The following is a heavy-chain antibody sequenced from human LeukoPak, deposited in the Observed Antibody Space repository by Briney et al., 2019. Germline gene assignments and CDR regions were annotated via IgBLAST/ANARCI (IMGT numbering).Heavy chain of an antibody. Sequence: PGGSLRLPCAASGFTFSDYYMSWIRQAPGKGLEWVSYISSSGSTIYYADSVKGRFTISRDNAKNSLYLQMNSLRAEDTAVYYCARGLGTPHYWYFDLWGRGTLVSVSS. V-gene: IGHV3-11*04. CDR3: ARGLGTPHYWYFDL. J-gene: IGHJ2*01. CDR1: GFTFSDYY. CDR2: ISSSGSTI. D-gene: IGHD1-1*01.